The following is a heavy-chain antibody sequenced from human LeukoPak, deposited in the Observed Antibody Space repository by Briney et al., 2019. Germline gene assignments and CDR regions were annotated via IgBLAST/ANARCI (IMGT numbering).Heavy chain of an antibody. J-gene: IGHJ4*02. Sequence: PGGSLRLSCAASGFTFSNAWMSWVRQAPGKGLEWVGRIKSKTDGGTTDYAAPVKGRFTISRDDSKNTLYLQMNSLKTEDTAVYYCTTDSVAVAGMRFPVDYWGQGTLVTVSS. CDR2: IKSKTDGGTT. D-gene: IGHD6-19*01. CDR3: TTDSVAVAGMRFPVDY. V-gene: IGHV3-15*01. CDR1: GFTFSNAW.